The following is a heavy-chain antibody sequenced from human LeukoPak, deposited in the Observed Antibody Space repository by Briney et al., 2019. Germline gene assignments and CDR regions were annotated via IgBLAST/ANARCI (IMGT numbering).Heavy chain of an antibody. Sequence: PSETLSLTCTVSGGSISSYYWSWIRQPPGKGLEWIGYIYYSGSTNYNPSLKSRVTISVDTSKNQFSLKLSSVTAADTAVYYCARQYQLLYGMDVWGQGTTVTVSS. D-gene: IGHD2-2*02. V-gene: IGHV4-59*08. CDR1: GGSISSYY. CDR3: ARQYQLLYGMDV. CDR2: IYYSGST. J-gene: IGHJ6*02.